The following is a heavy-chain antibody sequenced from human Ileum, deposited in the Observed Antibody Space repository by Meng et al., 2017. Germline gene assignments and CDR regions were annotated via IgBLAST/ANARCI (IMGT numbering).Heavy chain of an antibody. D-gene: IGHD3-22*01. CDR2: IYYSGST. Sequence: SETLSLTCTVSGGSVSSGSYYWSWIRQPPGKGLEWIGYIYYSGSTNYNPSLKSRVTISVDTSKNQFSLKLSSVTAADTAVYYCAREKVVKLYYYDSSGYYDYWGQGTLVTVSS. J-gene: IGHJ4*02. V-gene: IGHV4-61*01. CDR3: AREKVVKLYYYDSSGYYDY. CDR1: GGSVSSGSYY.